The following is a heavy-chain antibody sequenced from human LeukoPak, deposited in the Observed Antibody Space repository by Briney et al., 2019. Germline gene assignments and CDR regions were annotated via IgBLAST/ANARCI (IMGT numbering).Heavy chain of an antibody. CDR3: AVVDTAMVFGYYYYYMDV. J-gene: IGHJ6*03. CDR1: GYSFTSYY. D-gene: IGHD5-18*01. Sequence: ASVKVSCKASGYSFTSYYMHWVRQAPGQGLEWMGIINPSGGSTSYAQKFQGRVTMTRDMSTSTAYMELSSLRSEDTAVYYCAVVDTAMVFGYYYYYMDVWGKGTTVTISS. V-gene: IGHV1-46*01. CDR2: INPSGGST.